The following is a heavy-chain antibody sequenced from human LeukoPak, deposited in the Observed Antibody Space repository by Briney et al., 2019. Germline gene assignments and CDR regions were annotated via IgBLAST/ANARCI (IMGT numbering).Heavy chain of an antibody. CDR1: GDSVSSNSAA. CDR3: ARDGGDTAMVTGYFDY. J-gene: IGHJ4*02. D-gene: IGHD5-18*01. Sequence: SQTLSLTCAISGDSVSSNSAAWNWIRQSPSRGLERLGRTYYRSKWYNDYAVSVKSRITINPDTSKNQFSLQLNSVTPEDMAVYYCARDGGDTAMVTGYFDYWGQGTLVTVSS. V-gene: IGHV6-1*01. CDR2: TYYRSKWYN.